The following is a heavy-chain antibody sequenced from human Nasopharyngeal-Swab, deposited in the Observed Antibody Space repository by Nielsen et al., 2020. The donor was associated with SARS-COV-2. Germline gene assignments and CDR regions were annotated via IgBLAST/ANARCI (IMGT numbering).Heavy chain of an antibody. J-gene: IGHJ2*01. CDR1: GGSISSYY. V-gene: IGHV4-59*01. Sequence: GSLKLSCTVSGGSISSYYWSWLRQPPGKGLEWIGYIYYSGSTNYNPSLKSRVTISVDTSKNQFSLKLSSVTAADTAIYYCARDGRSSWYFDLWGRGTLVTVSS. CDR2: IYYSGST. CDR3: ARDGRSSWYFDL.